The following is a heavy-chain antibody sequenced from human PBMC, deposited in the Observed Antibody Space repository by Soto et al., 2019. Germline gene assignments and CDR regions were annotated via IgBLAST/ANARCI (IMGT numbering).Heavy chain of an antibody. Sequence: DVQLLESGGDLVQPGGSLRLSCAASGFIFSNYAMSWVRQAPGKGLEWVSLIRGSGGPTKYADSVKGRFNVSSDNSKNILLLQMNSLRAEYRGVYSCVQDFRVRYYWSHDWGQGTVVTVCS. CDR1: GFIFSNYA. CDR3: VQDFRVRYYWSHD. V-gene: IGHV3-23*01. J-gene: IGHJ4*02. CDR2: IRGSGGPT. D-gene: IGHD1-26*01.